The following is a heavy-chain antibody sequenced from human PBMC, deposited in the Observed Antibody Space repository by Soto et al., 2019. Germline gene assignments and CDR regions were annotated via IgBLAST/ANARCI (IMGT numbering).Heavy chain of an antibody. CDR1: GDKFTSYW. CDR3: ARVPYYLGSGPPINWFAP. CDR2: IDPRDSYT. Sequence: PCESLRIPWKGVGDKFTSYWISRVRQMPRRGLEWMGRIDPRDSYTYYNPSFEGHVTISADESISTAYLQWSSLKASDTAMYYCARVPYYLGSGPPINWFAPWGQGTLVTVSS. J-gene: IGHJ5*02. V-gene: IGHV5-10-1*01. D-gene: IGHD3-10*01.